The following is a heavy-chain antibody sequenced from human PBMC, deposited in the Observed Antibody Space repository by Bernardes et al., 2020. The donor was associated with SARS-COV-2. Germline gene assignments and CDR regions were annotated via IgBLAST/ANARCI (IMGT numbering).Heavy chain of an antibody. CDR2: IYYSGST. V-gene: IGHV4-59*08. CDR1: GGSISSYY. J-gene: IGHJ6*02. Sequence: SEPLSLTCTVSGGSISSYYWSWIRQPPGKGLEWMGYIYYSGSTNYNPSLKSRVTISVDTSKNQFSLMLSSVTAADTAVYYCARRLVNNYAMDVWGQGTTVTVSS. CDR3: ARRLVNNYAMDV. D-gene: IGHD2-2*01.